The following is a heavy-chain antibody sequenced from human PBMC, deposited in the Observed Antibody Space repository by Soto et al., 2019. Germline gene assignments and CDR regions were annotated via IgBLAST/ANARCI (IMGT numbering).Heavy chain of an antibody. Sequence: QVQLVQSGAEVKKPGASVKVSCKASGYTFTSYGINWVRQAPGQGLEWMGWISAYNGNTNYAQKLQGRVTMTTDTTTSTHYSELGRLISDDTAGYYCVRDRDTDYGIDVWGQGTTVTVS. J-gene: IGHJ6*02. CDR3: VRDRDTDYGIDV. D-gene: IGHD5-18*01. CDR2: ISAYNGNT. V-gene: IGHV1-18*01. CDR1: GYTFTSYG.